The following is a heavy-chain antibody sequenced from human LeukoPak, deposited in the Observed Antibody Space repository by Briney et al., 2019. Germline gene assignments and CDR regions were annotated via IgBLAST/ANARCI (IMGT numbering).Heavy chain of an antibody. CDR1: GGSFSGYY. J-gene: IGHJ4*02. CDR3: ARGSGASWYIDY. CDR2: IIHTGSI. V-gene: IGHV4-34*01. D-gene: IGHD2-2*01. Sequence: SETLSLTCAVYGGSFSGYYWSRIRQPPGKGLEWIGEIIHTGSINYNPSLKSRVTISVDTSKNQFSLKLSSVTAADTAVFYCARGSGASWYIDYWGQGTLVTVSS.